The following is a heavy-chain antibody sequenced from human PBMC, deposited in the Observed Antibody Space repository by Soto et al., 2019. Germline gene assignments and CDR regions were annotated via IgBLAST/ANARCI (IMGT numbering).Heavy chain of an antibody. Sequence: SETLSLTCAVYGGSFSGYYWSWIRQPPGKGLEWIGEINHSGSTNYNPSLKSRVTISVDTSKYQFSLKLSSVTAADTAVYYCASGYYGSGSYRLYYYYGMDVWDQGTTVTVSS. V-gene: IGHV4-34*01. CDR2: INHSGST. CDR3: ASGYYGSGSYRLYYYYGMDV. J-gene: IGHJ6*02. CDR1: GGSFSGYY. D-gene: IGHD3-10*01.